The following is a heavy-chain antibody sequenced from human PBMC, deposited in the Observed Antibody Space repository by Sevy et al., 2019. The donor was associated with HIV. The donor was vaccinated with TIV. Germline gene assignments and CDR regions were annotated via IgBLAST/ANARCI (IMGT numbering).Heavy chain of an antibody. CDR2: ISAYNGNT. CDR1: GYTCTSYG. V-gene: IGHV1-18*01. J-gene: IGHJ5*02. D-gene: IGHD5-12*01. Sequence: ASVKVSCKASGYTCTSYGISWVRLAPRQGLEWMGWISAYNGNTNYAQKLQGRVTMTTDTSTSTAYMELRSLRSDDTAVYYCARVGSPLPNWFDPWGQGTLVTVSS. CDR3: ARVGSPLPNWFDP.